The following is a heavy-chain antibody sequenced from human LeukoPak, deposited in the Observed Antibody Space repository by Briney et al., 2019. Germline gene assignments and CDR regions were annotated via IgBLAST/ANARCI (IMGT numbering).Heavy chain of an antibody. J-gene: IGHJ4*02. V-gene: IGHV3-23*01. CDR3: AKATYSSSWNLYFDY. CDR1: GFTFSSYA. Sequence: GGSLRLSCAASGFTFSSYAMSWVRQAPGKGLEWVSSISGSGYSTYYADSVKGRFTISRDNSKNTLFLQMNSLRAEDTAVYYCAKATYSSSWNLYFDYWGQGTLVTVSS. D-gene: IGHD6-13*01. CDR2: ISGSGYST.